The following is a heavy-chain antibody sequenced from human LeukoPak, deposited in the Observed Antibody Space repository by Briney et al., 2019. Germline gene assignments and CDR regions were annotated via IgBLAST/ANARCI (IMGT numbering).Heavy chain of an antibody. V-gene: IGHV3-33*06. D-gene: IGHD6-19*01. CDR3: AKDDLEYSSGWASMDV. CDR2: IWYDGSNK. CDR1: GFTFSSYG. J-gene: IGHJ6*02. Sequence: QPGRSLRLSCAASGFTFSSYGMHWVRQAPGKGLEWVAVIWYDGSNKYYADSVKGRFTISRDNSKNTLYLQMNSLRPEDTAVYYCAKDDLEYSSGWASMDVWGQGTTVTVSS.